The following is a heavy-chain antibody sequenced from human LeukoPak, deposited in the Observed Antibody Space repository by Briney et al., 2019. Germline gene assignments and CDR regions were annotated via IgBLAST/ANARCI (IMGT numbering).Heavy chain of an antibody. Sequence: QSSETLSLTCTVSGGSISSSSYYWGWIRQPPGKGLEWIGSIYYSGSTYYNPSLKSRVTISVDTSKNQFSLKLSSVTAADTAVYYCAMSWGGYNYDYWGQGTLVTVSS. J-gene: IGHJ4*02. V-gene: IGHV4-39*01. CDR3: AMSWGGYNYDY. D-gene: IGHD5-24*01. CDR1: GGSISSSSYY. CDR2: IYYSGST.